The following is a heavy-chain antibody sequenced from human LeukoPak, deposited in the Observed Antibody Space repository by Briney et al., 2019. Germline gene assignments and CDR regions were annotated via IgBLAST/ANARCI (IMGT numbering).Heavy chain of an antibody. CDR2: ISSSSSTI. CDR3: ARVGYCSSTSCSNYYYYGMDA. Sequence: GGSLRLSCAASGFTFSSYSMTWVRQAPGKGLEWVSYISSSSSTIYYADSVKGRFTISRDNAKNSLYLQVNSLRAEDTAVYYCARVGYCSSTSCSNYYYYGMDAWGQGTTVTVSS. D-gene: IGHD2-2*01. V-gene: IGHV3-48*01. J-gene: IGHJ6*02. CDR1: GFTFSSYS.